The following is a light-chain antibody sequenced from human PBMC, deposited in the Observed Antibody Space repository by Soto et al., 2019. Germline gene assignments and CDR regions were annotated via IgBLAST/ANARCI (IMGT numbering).Light chain of an antibody. CDR2: AAS. CDR1: RSIGSY. CDR3: QGTYNTIT. Sequence: QLTQSPSSLSAAVGDRVTITCRASRSIGSYLNWYQQKPRKAPNLLISAASSLHTGVPSRFSGSGSGTDFNLTIASLQPEDFATYYCQGTYNTITFXQGTRMEIK. J-gene: IGKJ5*01. V-gene: IGKV1-39*01.